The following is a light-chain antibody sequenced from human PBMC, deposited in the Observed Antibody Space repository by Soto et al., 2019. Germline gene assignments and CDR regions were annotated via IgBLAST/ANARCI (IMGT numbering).Light chain of an antibody. Sequence: DIQITQSPSSLSSSVCETITITCRASQSISSSLNWFQHSPGQPPKLLLFAASNLHAGVPPRFSGSGSGTSFSLTIRSLQPEDFATYYCQQSFNLPRTFGPGTKVDI. CDR1: QSISSS. J-gene: IGKJ1*01. CDR3: QQSFNLPRT. CDR2: AAS. V-gene: IGKV1-39*01.